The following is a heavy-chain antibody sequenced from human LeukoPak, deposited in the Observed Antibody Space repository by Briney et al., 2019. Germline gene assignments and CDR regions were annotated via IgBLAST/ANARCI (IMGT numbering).Heavy chain of an antibody. CDR1: GFTFSSYA. J-gene: IGHJ4*02. CDR3: AKDRPFSGSYIVFGY. Sequence: GGPLRLSCAASGFTFSSYAMSWVRQAPGKGLEWVSGISGSGDSTYYADSVKGRFTISRDNSKNTLYLQMNSLRAEDTAVYYCAKDRPFSGSYIVFGYWGQGTLVTVSS. D-gene: IGHD3-10*01. CDR2: ISGSGDST. V-gene: IGHV3-23*01.